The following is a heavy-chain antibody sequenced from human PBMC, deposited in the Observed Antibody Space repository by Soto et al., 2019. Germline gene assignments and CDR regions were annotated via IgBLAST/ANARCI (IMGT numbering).Heavy chain of an antibody. D-gene: IGHD3-16*01. CDR1: GDSITTRY. CDR2: IYTTGD. J-gene: IGHJ4*02. CDR3: AGGDHWRLVDY. Sequence: PSETLSLTCTVSGDSITTRYWSWIRQPPGKGLEWIGYIYTTGDNYNPSLMSRASMSLDTSKNLFSLRLRSVTAADTAVYYCAGGDHWRLVDYWGRGNLVTVSS. V-gene: IGHV4-4*09.